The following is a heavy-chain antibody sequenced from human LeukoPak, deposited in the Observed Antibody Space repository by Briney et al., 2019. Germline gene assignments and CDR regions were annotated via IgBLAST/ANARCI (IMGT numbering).Heavy chain of an antibody. D-gene: IGHD1-26*01. Sequence: SETLSLTCTVSGGSISSYYWSWIRQPPGKGLEWIGEINHSGSTNYNPSLKSRVTISVDTSKNQFSLKLSSVTAADTAVYYCARVTRGAWGRSAYYFDYWGQGTLVTVSS. CDR1: GGSISSYY. J-gene: IGHJ4*02. V-gene: IGHV4-34*01. CDR2: INHSGST. CDR3: ARVTRGAWGRSAYYFDY.